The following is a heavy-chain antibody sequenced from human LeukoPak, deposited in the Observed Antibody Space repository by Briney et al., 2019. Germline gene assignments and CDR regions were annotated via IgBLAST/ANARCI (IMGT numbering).Heavy chain of an antibody. CDR1: GFTFSDYY. Sequence: GGSLRLSCAASGFTFSDYYMSWIRQAPGKGLEWVSYISSSGSTIYYADSVKGRFTISRDNAKNSLYLQMNSLRAEDTAVYYCARTRVRGRVSDYYMDVWGKGTTVTVSS. V-gene: IGHV3-11*01. J-gene: IGHJ6*03. CDR3: ARTRVRGRVSDYYMDV. D-gene: IGHD3-10*01. CDR2: ISSSGSTI.